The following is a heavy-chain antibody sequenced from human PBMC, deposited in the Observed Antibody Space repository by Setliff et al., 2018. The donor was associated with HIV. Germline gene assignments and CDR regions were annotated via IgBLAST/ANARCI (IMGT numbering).Heavy chain of an antibody. CDR1: GDSFSSYY. V-gene: IGHV4-4*09. Sequence: PSETLSLTCTVFGDSFSSYYWNWIRQPPGKGLERIGYIYSSGSTNSNPSLKSRVTISQDTSKNQFSLKLSSVTAADTAMYYCARESSGWYKGAFDMWGLGTMVTVSS. CDR3: ARESSGWYKGAFDM. CDR2: IYSSGST. J-gene: IGHJ3*02. D-gene: IGHD6-19*01.